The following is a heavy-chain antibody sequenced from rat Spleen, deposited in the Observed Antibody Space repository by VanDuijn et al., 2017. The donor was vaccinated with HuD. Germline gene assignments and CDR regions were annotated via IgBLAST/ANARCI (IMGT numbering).Heavy chain of an antibody. J-gene: IGHJ1*01. D-gene: IGHD1-2*01. CDR3: ARSIAAIRYWYFDF. CDR2: INSAGST. V-gene: IGHV3-3*01. Sequence: EVQLQESGPGLVKPSQSLSLTCSVTGYSITSGYGWNWIRKFPGNKLEWMGYINSAGSTNYNPPLKSQITITRDTSKNQFFLQLTSVTTEDTATYYCARSIAAIRYWYFDFWGPGTMVTVSS. CDR1: GYSITSGYG.